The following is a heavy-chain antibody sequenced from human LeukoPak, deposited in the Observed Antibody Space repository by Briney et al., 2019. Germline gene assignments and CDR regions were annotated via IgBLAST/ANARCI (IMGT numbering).Heavy chain of an antibody. CDR3: TRLSGDNWNYGGNFDS. CDR1: GFTFNNAW. J-gene: IGHJ4*02. Sequence: GGSLRLPCAASGFTFNNAWMNWVRQAPGKGLEWVGRIKSKTDGGTTDYAAPVKGRFTISRDDSKNTLYLQMNSLKIEDTAVYYCTRLSGDNWNYGGNFDSWGQGTLVTVSS. CDR2: IKSKTDGGTT. V-gene: IGHV3-15*01. D-gene: IGHD1-7*01.